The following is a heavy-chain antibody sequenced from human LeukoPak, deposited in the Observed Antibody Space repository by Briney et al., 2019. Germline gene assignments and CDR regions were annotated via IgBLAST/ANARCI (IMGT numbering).Heavy chain of an antibody. Sequence: GESLRLSCEASGFTFSNYAMSWVRQAPGKGLEWVSSISGSSDNTNYADSVKGRFTISRDNVDNVVYLEMNSLGAEDTATYYCARVAVSGPTGWFDSWGQGTLVIVSS. CDR2: ISGSSDNT. J-gene: IGHJ5*01. V-gene: IGHV3-23*01. D-gene: IGHD2-8*02. CDR3: ARVAVSGPTGWFDS. CDR1: GFTFSNYA.